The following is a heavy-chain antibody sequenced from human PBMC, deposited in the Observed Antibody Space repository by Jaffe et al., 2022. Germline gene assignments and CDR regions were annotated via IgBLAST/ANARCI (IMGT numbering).Heavy chain of an antibody. V-gene: IGHV3-23*01. J-gene: IGHJ3*02. Sequence: EVQLLESGGGLVQPGGSLRLSCAASGFTFSSYAMSWVRQAPGKGLEWVSAISGSGGSTYYADSVKGRFTISRDNSKNTLYLQMNSLRAEDTAVYYCAKDGLYGDYVGGAFDIWGQGTMVTVSS. CDR1: GFTFSSYA. CDR2: ISGSGGST. D-gene: IGHD4-17*01. CDR3: AKDGLYGDYVGGAFDI.